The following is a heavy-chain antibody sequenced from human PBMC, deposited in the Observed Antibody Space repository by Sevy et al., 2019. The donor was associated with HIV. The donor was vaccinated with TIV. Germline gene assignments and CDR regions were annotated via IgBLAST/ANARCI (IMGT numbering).Heavy chain of an antibody. CDR2: FSCGCGKI. CDR3: AREGCTRPHDY. D-gene: IGHD2-8*01. V-gene: IGHV3-23*01. J-gene: IGHJ4*02. Sequence: GGSLRLSCAASGFAFYDYSMSWIRQAPGKGLEWVATFSCGCGKINYADSVKGRFTISRDNSKNSFYLQMDNLRVEDTALYYCAREGCTRPHDYWGQGTRVTVSS. CDR1: GFAFYDYS.